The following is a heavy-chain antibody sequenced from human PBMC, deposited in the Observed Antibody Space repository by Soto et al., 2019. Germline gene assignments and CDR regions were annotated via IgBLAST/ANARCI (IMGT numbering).Heavy chain of an antibody. V-gene: IGHV5-51*01. J-gene: IGHJ4*02. CDR1: GXXXTXXW. CDR3: ARPAGGYTQYFDY. Sequence: GEXLKISCKXSGXXXTXXWIAWVRXXPGNGLEWMGIIYPGDSDTKYSPSFQGQVTISADKSISTAYLQWSSLKASDTAMYYCARPAGGYTQYFDYWGQGTLVTVSS. CDR2: IYPGDSDT. D-gene: IGHD5-12*01.